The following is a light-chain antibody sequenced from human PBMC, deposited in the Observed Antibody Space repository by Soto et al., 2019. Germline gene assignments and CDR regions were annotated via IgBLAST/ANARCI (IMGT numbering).Light chain of an antibody. CDR1: QSISSW. V-gene: IGKV1-5*01. Sequence: DIQMTQPPSTLSASVGDTVTITCRASQSISSWLAWYQQKPGKAPKLLIFDASSLKSGVPSRFSGSGSGTEFTLTISSLQPDDFATYYCQQYNSYWTFGQGTKVDIK. CDR3: QQYNSYWT. J-gene: IGKJ1*01. CDR2: DAS.